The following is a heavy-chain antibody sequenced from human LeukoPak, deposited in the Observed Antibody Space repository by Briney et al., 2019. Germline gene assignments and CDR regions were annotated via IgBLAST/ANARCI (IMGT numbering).Heavy chain of an antibody. D-gene: IGHD4-17*01. J-gene: IGHJ4*02. Sequence: ASVKVSCKASGYTFTGYYMHWVRQAPGQGLEWMGWINPNSGGTNYAQKFQGRVTMTRDTSISTAYMELSGLRSDDTAVYYCARDLSTYGDPTLLGYWGQGTLVTVSS. CDR3: ARDLSTYGDPTLLGY. V-gene: IGHV1-2*02. CDR1: GYTFTGYY. CDR2: INPNSGGT.